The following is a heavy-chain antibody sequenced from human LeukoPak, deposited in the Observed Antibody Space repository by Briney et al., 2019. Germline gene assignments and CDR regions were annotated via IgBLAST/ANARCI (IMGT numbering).Heavy chain of an antibody. CDR3: VKDSIEYSRSFHDY. CDR2: ISSNGGST. CDR1: GFTFSSYA. V-gene: IGHV3-64D*09. D-gene: IGHD6-6*01. J-gene: IGHJ4*02. Sequence: AGSLRLSCSASGFTFSSYAMHWVRQAPGKGLEYVSAISSNGGSTYYADSVKGRFTISRDNSKNTLYLQMSSLRAEDTAVYYCVKDSIEYSRSFHDYWGQGTLVTVPS.